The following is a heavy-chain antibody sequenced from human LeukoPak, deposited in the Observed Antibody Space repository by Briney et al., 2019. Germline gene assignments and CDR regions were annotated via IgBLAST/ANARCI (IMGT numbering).Heavy chain of an antibody. CDR1: GGSFSGYY. Sequence: SETLSLTCAVYGGSFSGYYWSWIRQPPGKGLEWIGEINHSGSTNYNPSLKSRVTMSVDTPKNQFSLKLSSVTAADTAVYYCASQGYCTNGVCYLWGQGTLVTVSS. V-gene: IGHV4-34*01. CDR2: INHSGST. CDR3: ASQGYCTNGVCYL. J-gene: IGHJ5*02. D-gene: IGHD2-8*01.